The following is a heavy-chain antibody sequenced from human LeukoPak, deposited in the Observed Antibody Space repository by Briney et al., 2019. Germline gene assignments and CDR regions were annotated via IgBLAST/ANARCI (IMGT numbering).Heavy chain of an antibody. D-gene: IGHD6-13*01. J-gene: IGHJ4*02. CDR2: MYPNSGNT. CDR3: ARALSAAENY. Sequence: ASVKVSCKASGYTFTSYGISWVRQAPGQGLEWMGWMYPNSGNTGHAQKFQGRVTMTRNTSISTAYMELSSLRSEDTAVYYCARALSAAENYWGQGTLVTVSS. CDR1: GYTFTSYG. V-gene: IGHV1-8*02.